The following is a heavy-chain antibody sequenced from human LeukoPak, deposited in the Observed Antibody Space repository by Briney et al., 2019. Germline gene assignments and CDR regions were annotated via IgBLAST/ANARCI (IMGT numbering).Heavy chain of an antibody. CDR2: IYYSGST. Sequence: SETLSLTCTVSGGSISSHYWSWIRQPPGKGLEWIGYIYYSGSTYYNPSLKSRVTISVDTSKNQFSLKLTSVTAADTAVYYCARDWDGYNRFDYWGQGTLVTVSS. D-gene: IGHD5-24*01. CDR1: GGSISSHY. J-gene: IGHJ4*02. CDR3: ARDWDGYNRFDY. V-gene: IGHV4-59*11.